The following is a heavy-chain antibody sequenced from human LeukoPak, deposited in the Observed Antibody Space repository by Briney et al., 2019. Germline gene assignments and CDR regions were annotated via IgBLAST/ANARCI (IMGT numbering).Heavy chain of an antibody. CDR3: ARSYCSGGSCYEDRDY. Sequence: GASVKVSCKASGYTFTSYGISWVRQAPGQGLEWMGWINPNSGGTNYAQKFQGRVTMTRDTSISTAYMELSRLRSDDTAVYYCARSYCSGGSCYEDRDYWGQGTLVTVSS. J-gene: IGHJ4*02. CDR1: GYTFTSYG. CDR2: INPNSGGT. V-gene: IGHV1-2*02. D-gene: IGHD2-15*01.